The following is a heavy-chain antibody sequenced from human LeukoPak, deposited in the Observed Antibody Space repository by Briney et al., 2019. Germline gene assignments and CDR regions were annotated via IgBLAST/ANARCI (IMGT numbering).Heavy chain of an antibody. CDR1: GFTFSSYS. CDR3: ARDHSSSWYRGDYFDY. J-gene: IGHJ4*02. Sequence: GGSLRLSCAASGFTFSSYSMNWVRQAPGKGLEWVSSISSSSSYIYYADSVKGRFTISGDNAKNSLYLQMNSLRAEDTAVYYCARDHSSSWYRGDYFDYWGQGTLVTVSS. V-gene: IGHV3-21*01. CDR2: ISSSSSYI. D-gene: IGHD6-13*01.